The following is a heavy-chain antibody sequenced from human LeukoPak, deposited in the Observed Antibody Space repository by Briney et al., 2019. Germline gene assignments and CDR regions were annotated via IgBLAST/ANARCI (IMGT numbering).Heavy chain of an antibody. CDR1: GGTFSSYA. J-gene: IGHJ5*02. Sequence: SVKVSCKASGGTFSSYAISWVRQAPGQGLEWMGGIIPIFGTANYAQKFQGRVTITADESMSTAYMELSSLRSEDTVVYYCAREGEYCSSTSCYGPNWFDPWGQGTLVTVSS. CDR2: IIPIFGTA. D-gene: IGHD2-2*01. V-gene: IGHV1-69*01. CDR3: AREGEYCSSTSCYGPNWFDP.